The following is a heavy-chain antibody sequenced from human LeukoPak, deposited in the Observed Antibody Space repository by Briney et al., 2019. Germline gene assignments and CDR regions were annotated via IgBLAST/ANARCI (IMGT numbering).Heavy chain of an antibody. J-gene: IGHJ5*02. V-gene: IGHV1-18*01. CDR1: GYTCTSYG. Sequence: ASVKVSCKASGYTCTSYGITWVRQAPGQGPEWMGWISAYSGYTNYAQKFQGRVTMTTDTSTSTTYMELRSLRSDDTAVYYYARDNHSGSWSWFDPWGQGTLVTVSS. D-gene: IGHD6-13*01. CDR3: ARDNHSGSWSWFDP. CDR2: ISAYSGYT.